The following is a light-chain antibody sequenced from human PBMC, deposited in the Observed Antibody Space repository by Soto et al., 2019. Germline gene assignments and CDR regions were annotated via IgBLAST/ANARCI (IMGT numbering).Light chain of an antibody. V-gene: IGKV3-11*01. CDR1: RSVGSS. Sequence: EIVLTQSPATLSLSPGDRATLSCRASRSVGSSLAWYQHKPGQAPRLLIFGTSNRATGVPDRFSGGESGAEFTLTISRLEPADSAVFYCQQRSYWPWTFGQGNKVEIK. CDR2: GTS. J-gene: IGKJ1*01. CDR3: QQRSYWPWT.